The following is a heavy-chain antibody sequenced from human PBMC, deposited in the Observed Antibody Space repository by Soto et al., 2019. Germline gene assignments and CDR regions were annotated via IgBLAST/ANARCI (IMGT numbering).Heavy chain of an antibody. D-gene: IGHD3-22*01. V-gene: IGHV4-30-4*01. J-gene: IGHJ4*02. Sequence: SETLSLTCTVSGGSIRSGDYYWSWIRQPPGKGLEWIGYIYYTGSTYYNPSLKSRVSISVDTSKNQFSLKLSSVTAADTAVYYXARVPHYYDSSGHFRDCWGQGSLVTVSS. CDR1: GGSIRSGDYY. CDR3: ARVPHYYDSSGHFRDC. CDR2: IYYTGST.